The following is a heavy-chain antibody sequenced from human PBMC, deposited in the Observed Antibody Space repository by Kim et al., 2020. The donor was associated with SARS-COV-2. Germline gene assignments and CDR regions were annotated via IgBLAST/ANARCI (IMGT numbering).Heavy chain of an antibody. CDR3: ARVAGDSGPYPYYFD. CDR2: ISNSGTT. J-gene: IGHJ4*01. V-gene: IGHV4-30-4*01. D-gene: IGHD3-10*01. Sequence: SETLSLTCTVSGASMSSGDYYWSWIRQPPGKGLEWIGRISNSGTTYYNPFLESRAIISLDMSKNQFSLKLSSETAADTAVYYCARVAGDSGPYPYYFD. CDR1: GASMSSGDYY.